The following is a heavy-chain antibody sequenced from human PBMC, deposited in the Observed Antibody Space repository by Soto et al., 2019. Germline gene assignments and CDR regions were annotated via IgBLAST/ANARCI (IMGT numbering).Heavy chain of an antibody. J-gene: IGHJ5*02. D-gene: IGHD2-2*01. CDR3: ARDPLPNAYCISTFCYRLPWFDP. CDR1: GYTFTSCA. V-gene: IGHV1-3*01. CDR2: INVGNGNT. Sequence: ASVKVSCKASGYTFTSCAMHWVRQAPGQRLEWMGWINVGNGNTKYSQKFQGRVTITRDTSASTAYMELSSLRAEDTAVYYCARDPLPNAYCISTFCYRLPWFDPWGQGALVTVSS.